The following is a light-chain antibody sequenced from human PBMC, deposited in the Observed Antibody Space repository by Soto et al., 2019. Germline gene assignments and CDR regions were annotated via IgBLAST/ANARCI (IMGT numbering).Light chain of an antibody. J-gene: IGKJ5*01. CDR2: DAS. CDR3: QQYENLPT. V-gene: IGKV1-33*01. Sequence: DIQSTQSPSSLSSCLVDRVSITCQASQNINNYLNWYQQKPGRAPKLLIYDASNLEAGVPSRFRGSGSGTDFTFTISRLQPEDIATYYCQQYENLPTFGQGTRLEIK. CDR1: QNINNY.